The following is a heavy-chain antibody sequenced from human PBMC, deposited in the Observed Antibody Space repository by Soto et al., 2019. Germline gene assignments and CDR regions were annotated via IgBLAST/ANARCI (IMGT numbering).Heavy chain of an antibody. V-gene: IGHV1-69*02. CDR3: AGDDY. CDR1: GCTFSSYT. J-gene: IGHJ4*02. D-gene: IGHD2-21*01. Sequence: QVQLVQSGAEVKKPGSSVKVSCKASGCTFSSYTISWVRQAPGQGLEWMGRIIPSLGIAKYAQKFQGRVTITADTSTSTADRELSSLRSEYTAVYDCAGDDYWGQGTLVTVSS. CDR2: IIPSLGIA.